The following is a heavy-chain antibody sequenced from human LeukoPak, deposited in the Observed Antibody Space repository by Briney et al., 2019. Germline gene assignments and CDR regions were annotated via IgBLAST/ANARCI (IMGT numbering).Heavy chain of an antibody. CDR3: VRGNGNVGGRLDP. Sequence: GGSLRLSCKASGFTMSGIHLNWVRQAPGKGLDWVSGLYAGGSTYYAGSVTGRFTISRDDSKNTLYLHMTSLRVDDTAIYFCVRGNGNVGGRLDPWGQGAWVIVSS. CDR2: LYAGGST. J-gene: IGHJ5*02. V-gene: IGHV3-66*01. CDR1: GFTMSGIH. D-gene: IGHD1-1*01.